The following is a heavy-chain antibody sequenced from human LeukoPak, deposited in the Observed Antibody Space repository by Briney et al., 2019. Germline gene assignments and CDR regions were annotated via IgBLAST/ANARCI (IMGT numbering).Heavy chain of an antibody. Sequence: GGSLRLSCAASGFIFSSYGMHWVRQAPGKGLEWVSLIYSGGSKYYSDSGKGRFTISRENSKSSMWLQMNSLGDEYTAVYYCARYQAPFYWGQGSLVSVSS. CDR2: IYSGGSK. CDR3: ARYQAPFY. CDR1: GFIFSSYG. J-gene: IGHJ4*02. V-gene: IGHV3-66*01.